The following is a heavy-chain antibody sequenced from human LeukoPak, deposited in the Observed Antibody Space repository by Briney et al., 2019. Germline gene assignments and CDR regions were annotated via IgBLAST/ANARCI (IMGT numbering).Heavy chain of an antibody. D-gene: IGHD1-14*01. CDR3: ATYNDRDAFDI. CDR2: IKNKIDGGTT. J-gene: IGHJ3*02. CDR1: GFTFSKDW. V-gene: IGHV3-15*01. Sequence: GGSLRLSCVGSGFTFSKDWMSWVPQAPGKGLEWVGRIKNKIDGGTTDDAAPVKGRFTISRDDSKNTLYLQMTSLKTEDTALYYCATYNDRDAFDIWGQGTMVTVSP.